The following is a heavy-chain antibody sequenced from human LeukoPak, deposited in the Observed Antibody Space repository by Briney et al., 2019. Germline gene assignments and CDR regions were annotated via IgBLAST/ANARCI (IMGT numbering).Heavy chain of an antibody. CDR3: ASAPLYGGFDY. Sequence: PSETLSLTCTVSGGSISSYYWSWIRQPPGKGLEWIGYIYYSGSTNYNPSLKSRVTIPVDTSKNQFSLKLSSVTAADTAVYYCASAPLYGGFDYWGQGTLVTVSS. V-gene: IGHV4-59*01. CDR1: GGSISSYY. J-gene: IGHJ4*02. D-gene: IGHD4-23*01. CDR2: IYYSGST.